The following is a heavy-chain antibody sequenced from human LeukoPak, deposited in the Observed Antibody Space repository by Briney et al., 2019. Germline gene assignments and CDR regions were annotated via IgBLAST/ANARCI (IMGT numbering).Heavy chain of an antibody. Sequence: GESLQISCKGSGYSFTSYWIGWVRQMPGKDLEWVGIIYPSDSDTRYSPSFQGQVTISADKSISTAYLQWSSLKASDTAMYYCARRSSGWSFNYWGQGALVTVSS. CDR1: GYSFTSYW. D-gene: IGHD6-19*01. J-gene: IGHJ4*02. CDR3: ARRSSGWSFNY. CDR2: IYPSDSDT. V-gene: IGHV5-51*01.